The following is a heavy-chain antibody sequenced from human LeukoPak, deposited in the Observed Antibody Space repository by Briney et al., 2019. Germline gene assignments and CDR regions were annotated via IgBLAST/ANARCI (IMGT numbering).Heavy chain of an antibody. J-gene: IGHJ4*02. V-gene: IGHV4-34*01. CDR1: GGSFSGYY. D-gene: IGHD6-13*01. CDR2: INHSGST. CDR3: ARVTVSYSSSHPLGY. Sequence: PSETLSLTCAVYGGSFSGYYWSWIRQPPGKGLEWIGEINHSGSTDYNPSLKSRVTISVDTSKNQFSLKLSSVTAVDTAVYYCARVTVSYSSSHPLGYWGQGTLVTVSS.